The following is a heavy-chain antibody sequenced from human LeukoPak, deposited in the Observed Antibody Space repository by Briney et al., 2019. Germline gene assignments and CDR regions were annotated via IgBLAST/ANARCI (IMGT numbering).Heavy chain of an antibody. CDR3: ARVQGEVVVEYFDY. CDR2: INWNGGST. D-gene: IGHD2-15*01. Sequence: PGGSLRLSCAASGFTFDDYGMSWVRQAPGKGLEWVSGINWNGGSTGYADSVKGRFTISRDNAKNSLYLQMNSLRAEDTALYYCARVQGEVVVEYFDYWGQGTLVTVSS. CDR1: GFTFDDYG. J-gene: IGHJ4*02. V-gene: IGHV3-20*04.